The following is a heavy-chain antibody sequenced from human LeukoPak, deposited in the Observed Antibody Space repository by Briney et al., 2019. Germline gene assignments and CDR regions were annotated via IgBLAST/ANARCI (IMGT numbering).Heavy chain of an antibody. CDR2: ISYDGTNK. Sequence: GGSLRLSCAASGFTFSTYGMHWVRQAPGKGLEWVAVISYDGTNKYYADSVKGRFTISRDNSKNTLYLQMNSLRAEDTAVYYCAKDPQIKYSGGYWYYFDYWGQGTLVPVSS. D-gene: IGHD1-26*01. V-gene: IGHV3-30*18. CDR1: GFTFSTYG. J-gene: IGHJ4*02. CDR3: AKDPQIKYSGGYWYYFDY.